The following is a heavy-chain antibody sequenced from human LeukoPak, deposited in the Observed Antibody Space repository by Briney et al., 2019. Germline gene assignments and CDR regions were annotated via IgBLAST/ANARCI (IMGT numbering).Heavy chain of an antibody. D-gene: IGHD3-22*01. CDR3: ASLGPAGDDSSGAPYYFDY. Sequence: PSGTLSLTCAVSGGSISSSNWWSWVRQPPGKGLEWIGEIYHSGSTNYNPSLKSRVTISVDKSKNQFSLKLSSVTAADTAVYYCASLGPAGDDSSGAPYYFDYWGQGTLVTVSS. V-gene: IGHV4-4*02. CDR2: IYHSGST. CDR1: GGSISSSNW. J-gene: IGHJ4*02.